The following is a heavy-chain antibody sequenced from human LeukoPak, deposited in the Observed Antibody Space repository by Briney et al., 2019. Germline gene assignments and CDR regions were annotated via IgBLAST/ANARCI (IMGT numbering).Heavy chain of an antibody. D-gene: IGHD5-18*01. V-gene: IGHV4-59*08. CDR2: IYYSGST. CDR1: GGSICSYY. Sequence: PSETLSLTCTVSGGSICSYYWSWIRQPPGKGLEWIGYIYYSGSTNYNPSLKSRVTISVDTSKNQFSLKLSSMTAADTAVYYCATSRSGYSYADYWGQGTLVTVSS. CDR3: ATSRSGYSYADY. J-gene: IGHJ4*02.